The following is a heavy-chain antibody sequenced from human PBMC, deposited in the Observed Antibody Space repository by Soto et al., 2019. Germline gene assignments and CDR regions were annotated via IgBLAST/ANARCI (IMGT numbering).Heavy chain of an antibody. CDR2: ISGSGGSR. V-gene: IGHV3-23*01. J-gene: IGHJ4*02. Sequence: EVQLLESGGGLVQPGGSLRLSCAASGFTFSSYAMSWVRQAPGKGLEWVSVISGSGGSRYYADSVKGRFTISRDNSKNTLYLQMNSLRAEDTAVFYCSQRSSSWYFDYWGQGNLVTVSS. CDR3: SQRSSSWYFDY. D-gene: IGHD6-13*01. CDR1: GFTFSSYA.